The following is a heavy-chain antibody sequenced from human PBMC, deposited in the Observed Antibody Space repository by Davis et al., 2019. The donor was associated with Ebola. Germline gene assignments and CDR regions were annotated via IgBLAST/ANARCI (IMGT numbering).Heavy chain of an antibody. CDR3: AKFTSHWLWSPYGLDV. CDR2: IYNVGST. CDR1: GASIKSNN. Sequence: PSETLFLTCTVSGASIKSNNWSWIRQPPGKGLEWIGYIYNVGSTDYNPSLESRVTISFDTSKSQLSLKLTSVTAADTGVYYCAKFTSHWLWSPYGLDVWGRGTTVSVSS. D-gene: IGHD3-3*01. J-gene: IGHJ6*02. V-gene: IGHV4-59*13.